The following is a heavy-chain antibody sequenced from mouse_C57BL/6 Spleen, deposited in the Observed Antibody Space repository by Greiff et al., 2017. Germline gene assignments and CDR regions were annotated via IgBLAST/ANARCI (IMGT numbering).Heavy chain of an antibody. V-gene: IGHV14-4*01. D-gene: IGHD1-1*01. CDR1: GFNIKDDY. CDR3: TTVTTVVADDYAMDY. Sequence: VQLQQSGAELVRPGASVKLSCTASGFNIKDDYMHWVKQRPEQGLEWIGWIDPENGDTEYASKFQGKATITADTSSNTAYLQLSSLTSEDTAVYYCTTVTTVVADDYAMDYWGQGTSVTVSS. J-gene: IGHJ4*01. CDR2: IDPENGDT.